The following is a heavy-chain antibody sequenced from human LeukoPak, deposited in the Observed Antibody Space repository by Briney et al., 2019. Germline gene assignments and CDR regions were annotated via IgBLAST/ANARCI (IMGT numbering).Heavy chain of an antibody. CDR1: GFTVSSNS. D-gene: IGHD4/OR15-4a*01. CDR3: ARRAGAYSYPYDY. Sequence: GGSLRLSCTVSGFTVSSNSMSWVRQAPGKGLEWVSFIYSDNTHYSDSVKGRFAISRDNSKNTLYLQMNSLRAEDTAVYYCARRAGAYSYPYDYWGQGTLVTVSS. V-gene: IGHV3-53*01. CDR2: IYSDNT. J-gene: IGHJ4*02.